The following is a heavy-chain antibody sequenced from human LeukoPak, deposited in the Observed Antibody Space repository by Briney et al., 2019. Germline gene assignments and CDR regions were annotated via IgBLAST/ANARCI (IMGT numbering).Heavy chain of an antibody. CDR3: ARGDPIDY. CDR2: IYYGGST. J-gene: IGHJ4*02. V-gene: IGHV4-39*07. CDR1: GGSVSSSSHY. Sequence: PSETLSLTCTVSGGSVSSSSHYWGWIRQPPGKGLEWIGSIYYGGSTYYNPSLKSRVTISVDTSKNQFSLKLNSVTAADTAVYYCARGDPIDYWGQGTLVTVSS.